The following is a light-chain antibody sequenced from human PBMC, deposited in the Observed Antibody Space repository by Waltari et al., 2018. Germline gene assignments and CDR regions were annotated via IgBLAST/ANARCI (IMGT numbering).Light chain of an antibody. J-gene: IGLJ3*02. Sequence: QSALTQPASVSGSPGQPITISCTVTSSDVGGYNYVSWYQQHPGKAPKLMIYEVSNRPSGLSNRFSGSKSGNTASLTISGLQAEDEADYYCSSYTTSSTVVFGGGTKLTVL. CDR2: EVS. V-gene: IGLV2-14*01. CDR3: SSYTTSSTVV. CDR1: SSDVGGYNY.